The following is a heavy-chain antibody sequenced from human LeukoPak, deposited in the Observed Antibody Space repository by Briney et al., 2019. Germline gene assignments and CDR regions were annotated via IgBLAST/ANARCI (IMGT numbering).Heavy chain of an antibody. Sequence: GGSLRLSCAASGFTFSDDYMSWIRQAPGKGLEWVSYISSSGVTIYYADSVKGRFTISRDSAQNSLYLQMNSLRAEDTAMYYCAREVGYSYGLSPIDYWGQGTLVIVSS. V-gene: IGHV3-11*04. CDR3: AREVGYSYGLSPIDY. CDR2: ISSSGVTI. J-gene: IGHJ4*02. CDR1: GFTFSDDY. D-gene: IGHD5-18*01.